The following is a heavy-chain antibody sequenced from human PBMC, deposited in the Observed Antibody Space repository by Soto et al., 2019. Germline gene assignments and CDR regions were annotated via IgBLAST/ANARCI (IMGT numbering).Heavy chain of an antibody. J-gene: IGHJ1*01. Sequence: QVQLVQSGAEVKKPGSSVKVSCRASGGTFNNYVVTWLRQAPGQGLEWVGWINTIFGITNYAQNLEGRVTITADESTTTVQIEMTSLKSVVTAVDFCASGGYGSSSNHWGQGNLVTVSP. CDR1: GGTFNNYV. V-gene: IGHV1-69*01. CDR3: ASGGYGSSSNH. D-gene: IGHD6-13*01. CDR2: INTIFGIT.